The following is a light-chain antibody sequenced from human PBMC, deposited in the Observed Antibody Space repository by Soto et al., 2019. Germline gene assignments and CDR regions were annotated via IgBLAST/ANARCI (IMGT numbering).Light chain of an antibody. J-gene: IGKJ2*01. CDR2: AAS. CDR1: QSISRS. V-gene: IGKV1-39*01. CDR3: QQSYNSPMYT. Sequence: DIQMTQSPSSLSASVGDRVTITCRASQSISRSLNWYQQKPGKAPRLLIYAASSLQNGVPSRFSGSGSGTDFTLTISSPQPEDAAIYSCQQSYNSPMYTFGQGTTLEIK.